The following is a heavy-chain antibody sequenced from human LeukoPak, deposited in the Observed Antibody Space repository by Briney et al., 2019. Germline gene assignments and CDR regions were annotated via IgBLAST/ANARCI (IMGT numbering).Heavy chain of an antibody. CDR1: GFTFTTYW. D-gene: IGHD5-18*01. J-gene: IGHJ4*02. V-gene: IGHV3-74*01. CDR3: ARDVGYFRFDY. CDR2: INSDGSIT. Sequence: GGSLRLSCAASGFTFTTYWMHWVRQAPGKGLVWVSHINSDGSITSYADSVKGRFTISRDNAKNSLYLQMNNLRAEDTAVYYCARDVGYFRFDYWGQGTLVTVSS.